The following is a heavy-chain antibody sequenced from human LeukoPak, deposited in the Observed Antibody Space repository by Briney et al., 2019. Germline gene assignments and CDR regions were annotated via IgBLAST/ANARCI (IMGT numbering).Heavy chain of an antibody. CDR2: MNPNSGYT. J-gene: IGHJ4*02. Sequence: GASVKVSCKASGYTFSTYDINWVRQATGQGLEWMGWMNPNSGYTGYAQKFQGRVTTTRNTSISTAYMELSSLRSEDTAVYYCARVAGSIDYWGQGTLVTVSS. CDR3: ARVAGSIDY. CDR1: GYTFSTYD. V-gene: IGHV1-8*03. D-gene: IGHD6-19*01.